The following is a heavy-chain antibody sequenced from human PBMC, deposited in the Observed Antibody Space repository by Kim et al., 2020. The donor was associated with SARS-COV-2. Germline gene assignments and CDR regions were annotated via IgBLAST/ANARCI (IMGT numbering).Heavy chain of an antibody. D-gene: IGHD3-10*01. V-gene: IGHV3-21*06. CDR2: ISTSRSYI. Sequence: GGSLRLSCAASGFSFAMYSMHWVRQAPGKGLEWVSSISTSRSYIRYADSVKGRFTISRDNVKNSLYLQMTSLRGEDTAVYYCARDPSGTYIDYYVHYYM. CDR3: ARDPSGTYIDYYVHYYM. J-gene: IGHJ6*03. CDR1: GFSFAMYS.